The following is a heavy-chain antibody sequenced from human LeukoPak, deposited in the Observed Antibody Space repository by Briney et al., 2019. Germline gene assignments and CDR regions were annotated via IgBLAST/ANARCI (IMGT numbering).Heavy chain of an antibody. CDR3: ARGRKYCSSTSSCYAGDFDY. D-gene: IGHD2-2*01. Sequence: GGSLRLSCEASGFTFRSYAMSWVRQAAGKGLEWVSFIYSGDNTYYTDSVKGRFTISRDNSKNTLYLQMNSLRVEDTAVYYCARGRKYCSSTSSCYAGDFDYWGQGTLVTVSS. CDR2: IYSGDNT. J-gene: IGHJ4*02. V-gene: IGHV3-66*01. CDR1: GFTFRSYA.